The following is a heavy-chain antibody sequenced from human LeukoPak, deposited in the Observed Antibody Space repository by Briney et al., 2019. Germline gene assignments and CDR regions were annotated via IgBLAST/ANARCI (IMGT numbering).Heavy chain of an antibody. CDR2: INPNSGGT. D-gene: IGHD3-3*01. CDR3: ARVITIFGVVTRPFDY. Sequence: GASVKVSCKASGYTFTGYYMHWVRQAPGQGLEWMGWINPNSGGTNYAQKFQGRVTMTRDTSISTAYMELSRLRSDDTAVYYCARVITIFGVVTRPFDYWGQGTLVTVSS. V-gene: IGHV1-2*02. CDR1: GYTFTGYY. J-gene: IGHJ4*02.